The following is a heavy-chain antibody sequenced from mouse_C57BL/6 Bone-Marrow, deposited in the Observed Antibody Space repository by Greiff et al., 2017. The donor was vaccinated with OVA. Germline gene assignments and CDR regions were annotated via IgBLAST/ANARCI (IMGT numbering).Heavy chain of an antibody. D-gene: IGHD1-1*01. Sequence: EVQLQESGPGLVKPSQSLSLTCSVTGYSITSGYYWNWIRQFPGNKLEWMGYISYDGSNKYNPSLKNRISITRDTSKNQFFRKLNSVTTEDTATYYCARHYYGSSYGGYFDVWGTGTTVTVSS. V-gene: IGHV3-6*01. J-gene: IGHJ1*03. CDR3: ARHYYGSSYGGYFDV. CDR1: GYSITSGYY. CDR2: ISYDGSN.